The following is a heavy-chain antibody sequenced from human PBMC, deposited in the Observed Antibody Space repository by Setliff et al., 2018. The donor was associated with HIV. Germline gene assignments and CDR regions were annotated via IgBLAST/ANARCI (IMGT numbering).Heavy chain of an antibody. CDR2: IYYSGST. D-gene: IGHD6-13*01. CDR1: GVSISSQY. CDR3: ATAPGISYFDY. J-gene: IGHJ4*02. Sequence: SETLSLTCAVSGVSISSQYWSWIRQPPGKGLEWIGYIYYSGSTNYNPSLKSRVTISVDTSKNQLSLDLSSVTAADTAVYYCATAPGISYFDYWGQGALVTVSS. V-gene: IGHV4-59*08.